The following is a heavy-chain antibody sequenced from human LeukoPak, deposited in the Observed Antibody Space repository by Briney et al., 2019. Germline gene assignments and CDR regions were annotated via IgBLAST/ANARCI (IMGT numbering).Heavy chain of an antibody. J-gene: IGHJ4*02. CDR1: GFTFSSYA. V-gene: IGHV3-30-3*01. D-gene: IGHD1-26*01. Sequence: PGGSLRLSCAASGFTFSSYAMHWVRQAPGKGLEWVAVISYDGSNKYYADSVKGRFTISRDNSKNTLYLQMNSLRAEDTAVYYCARGPGAIDYWGQGTLVTASS. CDR3: ARGPGAIDY. CDR2: ISYDGSNK.